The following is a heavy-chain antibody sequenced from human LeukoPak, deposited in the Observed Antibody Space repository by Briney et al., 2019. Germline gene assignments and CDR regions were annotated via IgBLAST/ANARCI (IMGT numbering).Heavy chain of an antibody. V-gene: IGHV3-48*01. D-gene: IGHD2-2*01. CDR2: ISSSSSTI. CDR1: GFTFSSHS. J-gene: IGHJ5*02. Sequence: GGSLRLSCAASGFTFSSHSMNWVRRAPGKGLEWVSYISSSSSTIYYADSVKGRFPISRDNAKNSLYLQMNSLRAEDTAVYYCARDPPGDIVVVPAAMRFDPWGQGTLVTVSS. CDR3: ARDPPGDIVVVPAAMRFDP.